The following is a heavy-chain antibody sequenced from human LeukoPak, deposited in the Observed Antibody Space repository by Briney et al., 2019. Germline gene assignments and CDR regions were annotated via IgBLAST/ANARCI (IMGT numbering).Heavy chain of an antibody. V-gene: IGHV3-23*01. D-gene: IGHD3-10*01. J-gene: IGHJ4*02. Sequence: GGSLRLSCAASGFTFSNYAMRWVRQAPGKGLEWVSSISSNSNYIYYADSVKGRFTISRDNSKNALYLQMNSLRAEDTAVYYCAKALNLWFGELPIDYWGQGTLVTVSS. CDR3: AKALNLWFGELPIDY. CDR2: ISSNSNYI. CDR1: GFTFSNYA.